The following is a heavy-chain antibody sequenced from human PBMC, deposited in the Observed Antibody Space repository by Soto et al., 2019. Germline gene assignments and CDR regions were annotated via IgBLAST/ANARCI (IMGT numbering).Heavy chain of an antibody. V-gene: IGHV1-18*01. J-gene: IGHJ4*02. CDR3: AGDSSDSSGYHY. CDR2: ISVYNGNT. CDR1: GYTFNSNG. Sequence: QVQLVQSGPEVKKPGASVKVSCKASGYTFNSNGISWVRQAPGQGLEWMGWISVYNGNTNFAQNFQDRVTMTTDTSTSTAYMELRSLRSDDTAVYYCAGDSSDSSGYHYWGQGTLVTVSS. D-gene: IGHD3-22*01.